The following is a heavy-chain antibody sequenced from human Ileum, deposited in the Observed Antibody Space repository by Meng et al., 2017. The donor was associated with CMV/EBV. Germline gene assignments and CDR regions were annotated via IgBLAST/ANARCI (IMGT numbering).Heavy chain of an antibody. V-gene: IGHV4-31*03. J-gene: IGHJ4*02. Sequence: TLPGGSISDGGHYWNWIRQLPGRGGEWVGYIYYTGNTHYNPSLKSRVTMSADTAKNQLSLILTSVTAADTAVYYCARVDPSGWGLQYWGQGALVTVSS. CDR3: ARVDPSGWGLQY. D-gene: IGHD6-19*01. CDR1: GGSISDGGHY. CDR2: IYYTGNT.